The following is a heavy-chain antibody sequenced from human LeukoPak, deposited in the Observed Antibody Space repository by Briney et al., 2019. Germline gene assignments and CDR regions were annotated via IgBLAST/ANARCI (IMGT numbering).Heavy chain of an antibody. CDR3: ARDVDFSFDL. Sequence: GGSLRLSCAASVFTFSIYSMNWVRQAPGKGLEWVSCISRSGSPEYYADSVKGRFTVSRDNAKNSLQLQMSSLRDEDTAVYYCARDVDFSFDLWGQGTMVTVSS. CDR1: VFTFSIYS. D-gene: IGHD2/OR15-2a*01. J-gene: IGHJ3*01. CDR2: ISRSGSPE. V-gene: IGHV3-48*02.